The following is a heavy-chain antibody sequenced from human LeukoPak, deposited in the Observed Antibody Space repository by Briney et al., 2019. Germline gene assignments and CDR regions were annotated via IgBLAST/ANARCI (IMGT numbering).Heavy chain of an antibody. Sequence: GGSLRLSCTASGFTFSDYYMSWIRQAPGKGLEWVSFISSSSTHTNYADSVKGRFTISRDNAKNSLYLQMNSLRAEDTAVYYCARDQSQLDTYYYYGMDVWGQGTTVTVPS. CDR3: ARDQSQLDTYYYYGMDV. V-gene: IGHV3-11*06. CDR2: ISSSSTHT. CDR1: GFTFSDYY. J-gene: IGHJ6*02. D-gene: IGHD1-1*01.